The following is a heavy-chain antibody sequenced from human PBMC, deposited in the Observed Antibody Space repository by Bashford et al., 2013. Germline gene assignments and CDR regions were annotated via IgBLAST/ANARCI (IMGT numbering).Heavy chain of an antibody. D-gene: IGHD6-19*01. V-gene: IGHV3-72*01. CDR2: LGNKAYSSTT. J-gene: IGHJ4*02. CDR3: ARVGYSSPVDY. Sequence: VRQARGKGWSGLAVLGNKAYSSTTEYAASVKGRFIVSRDDSRNSLYLQMNSLKTEDTAVYYCARVGYSSPVDYWGQGTLVTVSS.